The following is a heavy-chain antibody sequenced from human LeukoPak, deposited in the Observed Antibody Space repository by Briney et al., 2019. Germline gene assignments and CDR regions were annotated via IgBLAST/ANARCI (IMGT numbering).Heavy chain of an antibody. CDR3: ARASYYYDSSGYPGYYFDY. CDR1: GCTFTDYY. J-gene: IGHJ4*02. D-gene: IGHD3-22*01. V-gene: IGHV1-2*02. CDR2: INPNSGGT. Sequence: ASVTVSCQSSGCTFTDYYMHWVRPAPAQGLEWMGWINPNSGGTNYSQKLQGRVTMTRDTSISTAYMELSRLRSDDPAVYYCARASYYYDSSGYPGYYFDYWGQGTLVTVSS.